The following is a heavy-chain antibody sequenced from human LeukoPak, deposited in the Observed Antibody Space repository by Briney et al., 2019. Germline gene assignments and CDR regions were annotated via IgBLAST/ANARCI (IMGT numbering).Heavy chain of an antibody. CDR1: GYTFTSYG. D-gene: IGHD2-21*02. V-gene: IGHV1-18*01. CDR2: ISAYNGNT. Sequence: ASVEVSCKASGYTFTSYGISWVRQAPGQGLEWMGWISAYNGNTNYAQKLQGRVTMTTDTSTSTAYMELRSLRSDDTAVYYCARERVVTAIYWYFDLWGRGTLVTVSS. CDR3: ARERVVTAIYWYFDL. J-gene: IGHJ2*01.